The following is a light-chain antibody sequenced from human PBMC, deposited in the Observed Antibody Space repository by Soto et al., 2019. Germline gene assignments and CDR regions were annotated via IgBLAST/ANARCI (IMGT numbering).Light chain of an antibody. Sequence: VLTQSPATLSLSPGERATLSCRASQTVSGYLAWYQQKPGQAPRLLIYYASNRATGIPARFSGSGSGTDYTLTISSLEPEDFAVYYCQQRSTWPLFSFGGGTKVEI. CDR2: YAS. CDR3: QQRSTWPLFS. CDR1: QTVSGY. V-gene: IGKV3-11*01. J-gene: IGKJ4*01.